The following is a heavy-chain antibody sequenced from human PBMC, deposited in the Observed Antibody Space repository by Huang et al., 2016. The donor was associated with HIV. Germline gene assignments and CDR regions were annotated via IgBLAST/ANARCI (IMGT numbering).Heavy chain of an antibody. D-gene: IGHD2-2*01. Sequence: QLHLQQSGPGLVRPSETLSLICIVSGGSITSSNHYWGWIRQTPGKGLEWIGNFYYSGDAYYTPSLKNRVSISIDTSKSQFSLRLSSVIATDTAVYYCASGEYGKNAYDIWGQGTVVTVS. CDR3: ASGEYGKNAYDI. V-gene: IGHV4-39*01. CDR1: GGSITSSNHY. J-gene: IGHJ3*02. CDR2: FYYSGDA.